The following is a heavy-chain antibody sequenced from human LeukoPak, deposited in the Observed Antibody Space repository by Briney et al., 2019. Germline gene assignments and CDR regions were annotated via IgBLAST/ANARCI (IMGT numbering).Heavy chain of an antibody. V-gene: IGHV4-4*02. Sequence: SGTLSLTCGVSGGSIMSTNWWSGVRQPPGQDLEWIGEVSLSGLTNYTPSLSSRVIMALDTSKSHLCLHLTSVTAADTAVYYCSRENGAFSPFGYWGQGYLVTVLS. CDR2: VSLSGLT. J-gene: IGHJ4*02. CDR1: GGSIMSTNW. CDR3: SRENGAFSPFGY. D-gene: IGHD2-8*01.